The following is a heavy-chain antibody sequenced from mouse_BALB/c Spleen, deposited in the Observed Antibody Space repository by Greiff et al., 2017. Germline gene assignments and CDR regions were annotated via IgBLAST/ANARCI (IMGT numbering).Heavy chain of an antibody. CDR2: IDPANGNT. CDR3: AANSLLRLRFAY. Sequence: EVKLVESGAELVKPGASVKLSCTASGFNIKDTYMHWVKQRPEQGLEWIGRIDPANGNTKYDPKFQGKATITADTSSNTAYLQLSSLTSEDTAVYYCAANSLLRLRFAYWGQGTLVTVSA. J-gene: IGHJ3*01. D-gene: IGHD1-2*01. V-gene: IGHV14-3*02. CDR1: GFNIKDTY.